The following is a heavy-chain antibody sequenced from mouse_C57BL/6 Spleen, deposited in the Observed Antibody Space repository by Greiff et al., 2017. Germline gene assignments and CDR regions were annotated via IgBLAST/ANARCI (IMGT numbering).Heavy chain of an antibody. D-gene: IGHD1-1*01. CDR2: IDPSDSYT. CDR1: GYTFTSYW. CDR3: ARGAIYYGNNWYFDV. V-gene: IGHV1-69*01. Sequence: QVQLQQSGAELVMPGASVKLSCKASGYTFTSYWMHWVKQRPGQGLEWIGEIDPSDSYTNYNQKFKGKSTLTVDKSSSTAYMQLSSLTSEDSAVYYCARGAIYYGNNWYFDVWGTGTTVTVSS. J-gene: IGHJ1*03.